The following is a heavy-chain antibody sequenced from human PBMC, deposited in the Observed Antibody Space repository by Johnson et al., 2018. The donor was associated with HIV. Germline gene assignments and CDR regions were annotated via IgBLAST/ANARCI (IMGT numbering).Heavy chain of an antibody. CDR3: AKGQTGCSSSWDSGGAFDS. Sequence: QVQLVESGGGVVQPGGSLRLSCAASGFTFSSYGMHWVRQAPGKGLEWVAFIRYDGSNKYYADSVKGRVTISRDNSKNTLYLRRNSLRAEDTAVYYCAKGQTGCSSSWDSGGAFDSWGQGTMVTVSS. V-gene: IGHV3-30*02. J-gene: IGHJ3*02. CDR1: GFTFSSYG. CDR2: IRYDGSNK. D-gene: IGHD6-13*01.